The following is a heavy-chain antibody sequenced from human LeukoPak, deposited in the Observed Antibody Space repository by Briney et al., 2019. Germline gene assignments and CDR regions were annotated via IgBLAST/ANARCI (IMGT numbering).Heavy chain of an antibody. CDR3: ARASQYNYGRGPFDY. Sequence: PSETLSLTCTVSGGSMSNYYWTWIRQPPGKGLEWLGHIFWSGTTIHNPSLTSRLTISIDTSRSQFSLKLNSVTAADTAIYYCARASQYNYGRGPFDYWGQGSLVTVSP. J-gene: IGHJ4*02. CDR2: IFWSGTT. CDR1: GGSMSNYY. D-gene: IGHD5-24*01. V-gene: IGHV4-59*01.